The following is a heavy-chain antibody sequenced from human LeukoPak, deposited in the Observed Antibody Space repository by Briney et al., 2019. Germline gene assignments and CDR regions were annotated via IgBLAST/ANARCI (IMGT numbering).Heavy chain of an antibody. Sequence: GGSLRLSCAASGFTFSNYAMSWVRQAPGKGLEWVSAISGSGGSTYYADSVKGRFTISRDNSKNTLYLQMNSLRAEDTAVYYCAREGIQLWLRGAFDIWGQGTMVTVSS. D-gene: IGHD5-18*01. V-gene: IGHV3-23*01. CDR3: AREGIQLWLRGAFDI. CDR1: GFTFSNYA. J-gene: IGHJ3*02. CDR2: ISGSGGST.